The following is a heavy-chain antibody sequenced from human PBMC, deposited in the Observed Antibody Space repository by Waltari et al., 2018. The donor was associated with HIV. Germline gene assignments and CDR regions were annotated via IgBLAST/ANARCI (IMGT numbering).Heavy chain of an antibody. CDR3: ARERADYGSAYRDHFDY. J-gene: IGHJ4*02. Sequence: QVQLQESGPGLVNPSQTLCLTCIFSGGSVHSGSDYWRWIRQPAGKGLEWIGRIHSSGSTTYNPSLKSRVTISLDTSNKQFSLTLRSVTAADTAVYYCARERADYGSAYRDHFDYWGQGTLVTVSS. D-gene: IGHD3-10*01. CDR1: GGSVHSGSDY. V-gene: IGHV4-61*02. CDR2: IHSSGST.